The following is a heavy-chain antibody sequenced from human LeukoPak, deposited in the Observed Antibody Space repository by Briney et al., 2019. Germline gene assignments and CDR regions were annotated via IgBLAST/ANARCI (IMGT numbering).Heavy chain of an antibody. Sequence: SETLSLTCTVSGGSLSSSSYYWGWIRQPPGKGLEWIGSIYYSGSTYYNPSLKSRVTISVDTSKNQFSLKLSSVTAADTAVYYCARGARYCSSTSCYFFDYWGQGTLVTVSS. CDR3: ARGARYCSSTSCYFFDY. V-gene: IGHV4-39*01. D-gene: IGHD2-2*01. CDR1: GGSLSSSSYY. CDR2: IYYSGST. J-gene: IGHJ4*02.